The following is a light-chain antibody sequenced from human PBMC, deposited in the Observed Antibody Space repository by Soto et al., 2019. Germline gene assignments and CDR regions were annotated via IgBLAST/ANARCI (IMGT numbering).Light chain of an antibody. J-gene: IGLJ1*01. CDR3: NSYVAGSHV. CDR1: SSDGGRYDY. V-gene: IGLV2-8*01. Sequence: QSALTQPPSASGSPGQSVTISCTGTSSDGGRYDYVSLFQHHPGKAPKLIIYEVSKRPSKVPDRFSGSKSGSTASLTVSGLQTEDEADYYCNSYVAGSHVFGTGTKVTVL. CDR2: EVS.